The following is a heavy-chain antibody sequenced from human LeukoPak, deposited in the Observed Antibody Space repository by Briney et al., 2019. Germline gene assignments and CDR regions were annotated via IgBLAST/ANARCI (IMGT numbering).Heavy chain of an antibody. CDR2: IKRETDGGTT. Sequence: GGSLRLSCAASGFTFSNDWMSWVRQAPGKGLEWVGRIKRETDGGTTDYAAPVKGRFTISRDDSKNTLYLQMNSLKTADTAVYYCATDWATSNYCGQGTLVTVSS. CDR3: ATDWATSNY. D-gene: IGHD5-12*01. CDR1: GFTFSNDW. V-gene: IGHV3-15*01. J-gene: IGHJ4*02.